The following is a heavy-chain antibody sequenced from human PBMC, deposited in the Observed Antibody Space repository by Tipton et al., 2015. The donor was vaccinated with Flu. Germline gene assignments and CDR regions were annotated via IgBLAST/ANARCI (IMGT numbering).Heavy chain of an antibody. Sequence: TLSLTCSVSGGSVGSPYCWGWVRRPPGKGLEWIGHIYYIGSTNYNPSLKSRVTISMDTSKNQFSLKLSSVTAADTAVYYCARMEWTVTTPRYFDLWGRGTLVTVSS. CDR3: ARMEWTVTTPRYFDL. V-gene: IGHV4-31*03. J-gene: IGHJ2*01. D-gene: IGHD4-17*01. CDR1: GGSVGSPYC. CDR2: IYYIGST.